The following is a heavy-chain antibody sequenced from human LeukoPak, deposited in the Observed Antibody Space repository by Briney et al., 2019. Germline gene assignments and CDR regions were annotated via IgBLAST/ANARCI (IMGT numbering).Heavy chain of an antibody. CDR1: GYTLTGYY. J-gene: IGHJ4*02. V-gene: IGHV1-2*02. Sequence: GASVKVSCKASGYTLTGYYMHWVRQAPGQGLEWMGWINPNSGGTNYAQKFQGRVTMTRDTSTSTVYMELSSPRSEDTAVYYCARDPLIAARPAGMDYWGQGTLVTVSS. CDR2: INPNSGGT. CDR3: ARDPLIAARPAGMDY. D-gene: IGHD6-6*01.